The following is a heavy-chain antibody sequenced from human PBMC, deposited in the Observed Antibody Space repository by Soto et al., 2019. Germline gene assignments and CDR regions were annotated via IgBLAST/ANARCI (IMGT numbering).Heavy chain of an antibody. CDR3: ASWHLQEHAYDV. CDR1: GLTVSGKKY. V-gene: IGHV3-53*01. D-gene: IGHD4-4*01. J-gene: IGHJ3*01. CDR2: LYDLDGT. Sequence: DVQLVESGGGLIQPGGSLRLSCAAFGLTVSGKKYMAWVRQAPGKGLEWVSALYDLDGTYYADSVKGRFTTSGDSSKTIVYLQMNSLRPDGTAVYYCASWHLQEHAYDVWGQGTTVTVSS.